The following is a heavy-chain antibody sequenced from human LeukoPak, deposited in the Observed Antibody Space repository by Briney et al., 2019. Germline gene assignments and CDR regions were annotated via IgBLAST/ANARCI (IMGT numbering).Heavy chain of an antibody. CDR1: GGTFSSYA. CDR3: ARASSSSSRDGMDV. Sequence: SVKVSCKASGGTFSSYAISWVRQAPGQGLEWMGRIIPIFGIANYAQKFQGRVTITADKSTSTAYMELSSLRSEDTAVYYCARASSSSSRDGMDVWGQGTTVTVSS. CDR2: IIPIFGIA. D-gene: IGHD6-13*01. V-gene: IGHV1-69*04. J-gene: IGHJ6*02.